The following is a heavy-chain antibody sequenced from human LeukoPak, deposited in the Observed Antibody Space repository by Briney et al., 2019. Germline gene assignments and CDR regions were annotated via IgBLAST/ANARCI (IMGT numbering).Heavy chain of an antibody. D-gene: IGHD1-26*01. CDR3: ARNSGSYYLDYYYYMDV. J-gene: IGHJ6*03. CDR2: IYTSGST. Sequence: SETLSLTCTVSGGSISSYYWSWIRQPAGKGLDWIGRIYTSGSTHYNPSLKSRITMSVDTSKNQLSLKLSSVTAADTAVYYCARNSGSYYLDYYYYMDVWGKGTTVTISS. CDR1: GGSISSYY. V-gene: IGHV4-4*07.